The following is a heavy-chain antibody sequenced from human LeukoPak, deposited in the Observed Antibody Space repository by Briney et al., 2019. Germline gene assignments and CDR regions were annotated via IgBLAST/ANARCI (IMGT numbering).Heavy chain of an antibody. J-gene: IGHJ4*02. Sequence: GGSLRLSCAASGFTFSDHWMSWVRQAPGKGLEWVANINEDGSDKYYVDSVKGRFTISRDNSKNTLYLQMNGLRAEDTAVYYCAKDSAIKYDDYWGQGTLVTVSS. D-gene: IGHD2/OR15-2a*01. CDR2: INEDGSDK. V-gene: IGHV3-7*03. CDR1: GFTFSDHW. CDR3: AKDSAIKYDDY.